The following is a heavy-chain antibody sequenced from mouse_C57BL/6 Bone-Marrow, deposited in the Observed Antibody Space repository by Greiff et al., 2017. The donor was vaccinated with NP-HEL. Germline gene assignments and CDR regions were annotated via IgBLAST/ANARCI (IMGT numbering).Heavy chain of an antibody. CDR1: GFTFSDYY. CDR3: ARHAYGSSYYAMDY. J-gene: IGHJ4*01. Sequence: EVMLVESGGGLVQPGGSLKLSCAASGFTFSDYYMYWVRQTPGKRLEWVAYISNGGGSTYYPDTVKGRFTISRDNAKNTLYLQMSRLKSEDTAMYYCARHAYGSSYYAMDYWGQGTSVTVSS. V-gene: IGHV5-12*01. D-gene: IGHD1-1*01. CDR2: ISNGGGST.